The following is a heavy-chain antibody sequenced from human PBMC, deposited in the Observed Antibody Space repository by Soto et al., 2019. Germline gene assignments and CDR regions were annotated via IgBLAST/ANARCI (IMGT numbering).Heavy chain of an antibody. J-gene: IGHJ4*02. V-gene: IGHV3-23*01. CDR2: ISGSGGST. CDR1: GFTFSSYA. D-gene: IGHD3-9*01. Sequence: EVQLLESGGGLVQPGGSLRLSCAASGFTFSSYAMSWVRQVPGKGLEWVSAISGSGGSTYYADSVKGRFTISRDNSKNTLYLQMNSLIAEDTAVYYCGVDILTGYYIFYYWGQGTLVTVSS. CDR3: GVDILTGYYIFYY.